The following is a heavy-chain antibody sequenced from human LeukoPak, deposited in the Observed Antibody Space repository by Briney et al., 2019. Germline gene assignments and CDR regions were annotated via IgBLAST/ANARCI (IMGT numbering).Heavy chain of an antibody. CDR2: IIPILGIA. D-gene: IGHD2-2*01. V-gene: IGHV1-69*04. CDR1: GGTFSSYA. CDR3: ERDLRTGIPAAMDY. Sequence: ASVKVSCKASGGTFSSYAISWVRQAPGQGLEWMGRIIPILGIANYAQKFQGRVTITADKSTSTAYMELSSLRSEDTAVYYCERDLRTGIPAAMDYWGQGTLVTVSS. J-gene: IGHJ4*02.